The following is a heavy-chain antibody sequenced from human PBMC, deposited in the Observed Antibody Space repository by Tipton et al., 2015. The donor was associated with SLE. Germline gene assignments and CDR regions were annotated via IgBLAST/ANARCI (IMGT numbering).Heavy chain of an antibody. D-gene: IGHD6-13*01. Sequence: TLSLTCTVSGGSISSGDDYWSWIRQHPGKGLEWIGYIYYSGSTYYNPSLKSRVTVSLDTSENQFSLRLSSVTAADTAVYYCAVSLGAAAGWGWFDPWGQGTLVAVSS. J-gene: IGHJ5*02. CDR3: AVSLGAAAGWGWFDP. V-gene: IGHV4-31*03. CDR1: GGSISSGDDY. CDR2: IYYSGST.